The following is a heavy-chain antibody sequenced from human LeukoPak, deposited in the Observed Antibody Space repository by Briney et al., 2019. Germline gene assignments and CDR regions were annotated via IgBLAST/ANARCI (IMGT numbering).Heavy chain of an antibody. D-gene: IGHD2-15*01. V-gene: IGHV3-23*01. CDR2: ITGSGGST. Sequence: PGGSLRLSCAASGFTFSSYAMSWVRQAAGKGLEWVLAITGSGGSTYYADSVKGRFTISRDNSKNTLYLQMNSLRAEDTAVYYCAKGSGGSRPYYFDYWGQGTLVTVSS. J-gene: IGHJ4*02. CDR1: GFTFSSYA. CDR3: AKGSGGSRPYYFDY.